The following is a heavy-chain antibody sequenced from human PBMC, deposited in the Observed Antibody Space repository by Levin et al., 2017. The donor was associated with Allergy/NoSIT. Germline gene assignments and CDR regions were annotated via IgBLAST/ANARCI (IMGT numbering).Heavy chain of an antibody. CDR3: ARQVVHGGQHDS. J-gene: IGHJ4*02. D-gene: IGHD2-15*01. CDR1: DGSISSTSYY. CDR2: IFYSGTT. V-gene: IGHV4-39*01. Sequence: KSSETLSLTCTVSDGSISSTSYYWAWIRQPPGQGLQWIGSIFYSGTTYHSPSLKSRITISVDTSKNQFSLKLNSVNAADTAVYYCARQVVHGGQHDSWGQGTLVSVAS.